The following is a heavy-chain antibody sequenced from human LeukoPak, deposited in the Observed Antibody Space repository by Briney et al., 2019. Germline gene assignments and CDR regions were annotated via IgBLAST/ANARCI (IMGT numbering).Heavy chain of an antibody. CDR2: FDPEDGET. CDR1: GYTLTELS. CDR3: ATRVANYYYGMDV. V-gene: IGHV1-24*01. D-gene: IGHD2-21*01. Sequence: ASVKVSCKVSGYTLTELSMHWVRQAPGKGLEWMGGFDPEDGETIYAQKFRGRVTMTEDTSTDTAYMELSSLRPEDTAVYYCATRVANYYYGMDVWGKGTTVTVSS. J-gene: IGHJ6*04.